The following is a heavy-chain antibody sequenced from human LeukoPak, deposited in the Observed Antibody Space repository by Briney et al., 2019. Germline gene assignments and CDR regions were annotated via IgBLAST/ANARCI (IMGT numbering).Heavy chain of an antibody. D-gene: IGHD3-10*01. CDR2: IYYSGST. J-gene: IGHJ4*02. Sequence: PSQTLSLTCTVSGGSISSGDYYWSWIRQTPGKGLEWIGYIYYSGSTHYNPSLKSRVTISVDTSKNQFSLKLSSVTAADTAVYYCARAWRGVDYWGQGTLVTVSS. V-gene: IGHV4-30-4*01. CDR1: GGSISSGDYY. CDR3: ARAWRGVDY.